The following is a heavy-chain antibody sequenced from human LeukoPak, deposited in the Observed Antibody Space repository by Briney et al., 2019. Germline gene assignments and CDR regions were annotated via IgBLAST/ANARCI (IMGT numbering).Heavy chain of an antibody. CDR3: AKNLSPSGSYWVYYYYGMDV. CDR2: ISYDGSNK. D-gene: IGHD1-26*01. J-gene: IGHJ6*02. V-gene: IGHV3-30*18. CDR1: GFTFSSYG. Sequence: PGGSLRLSCAASGFTFSSYGMHWVRQAPGKGLEWVAVISYDGSNKYYADSVKGRFTISRDNSKNTLYLQMNSLRAEDTAVYYCAKNLSPSGSYWVYYYYGMDVWGQGTTVTVSS.